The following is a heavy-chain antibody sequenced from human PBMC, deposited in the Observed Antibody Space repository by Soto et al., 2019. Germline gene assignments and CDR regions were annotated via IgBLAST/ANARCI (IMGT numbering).Heavy chain of an antibody. CDR1: GYTFPTYG. Sequence: QVQLVQSGAEVKKPGASVRVSCRASGYTFPTYGIAWVRQAPGQGLEWMGWISVYNGFTHYAQKFRGRVTVTAETSTSTVYVELRSLTSDDTAVYYCAREFEGQSSSWPFDYWGQGTLVTVSS. J-gene: IGHJ4*02. CDR3: AREFEGQSSSWPFDY. CDR2: ISVYNGFT. D-gene: IGHD6-13*01. V-gene: IGHV1-18*01.